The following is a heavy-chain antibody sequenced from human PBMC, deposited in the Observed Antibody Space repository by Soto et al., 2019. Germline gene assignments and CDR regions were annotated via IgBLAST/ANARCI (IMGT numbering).Heavy chain of an antibody. D-gene: IGHD5-18*01. CDR3: ARLTPPDTAMDYYFDY. CDR1: GYKFTSSW. V-gene: IGHV5-51*01. J-gene: IGHJ4*02. CDR2: IFPSDSDT. Sequence: GESLKISCRTSGYKFTSSWIAWVRQMPGKGLEWMGIIFPSDSDTRYSPSFQGQVTISADRSTSTVFLQWASLKASDTAVYYCARLTPPDTAMDYYFDYWGQGTLVTVSS.